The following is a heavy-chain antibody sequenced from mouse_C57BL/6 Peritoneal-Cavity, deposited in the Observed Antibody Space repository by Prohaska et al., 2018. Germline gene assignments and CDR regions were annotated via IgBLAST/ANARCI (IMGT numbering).Heavy chain of an antibody. CDR1: GYTFTDYY. V-gene: IGHV1-77*01. D-gene: IGHD2-1*01. J-gene: IGHJ1*03. Sequence: KQSGAEMVKPGASVKISCKASGYTFTDYYINWVKQRPGQGLEWIGKIGPGSGSTYYNEKFKGKATLTADKSSSTAYMQLSSLTSEDSVVYFCARGPPLYYGNYGYFDVWGTGTTVTVSS. CDR3: ARGPPLYYGNYGYFDV. CDR2: IGPGSGST.